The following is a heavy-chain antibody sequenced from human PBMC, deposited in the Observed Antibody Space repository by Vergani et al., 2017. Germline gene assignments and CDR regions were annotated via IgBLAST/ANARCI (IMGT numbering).Heavy chain of an antibody. CDR2: ISAYNGNT. CDR1: GYTFTGYY. V-gene: IGHV1-18*04. CDR3: ARDRPLEGYYDSSGYYFYYYYGMDV. J-gene: IGHJ6*02. D-gene: IGHD3-22*01. Sequence: QVQLVQSGAEVKKPGASVKVSCKASGYTFTGYYMHWVRQAPGQGLEWMGWISAYNGNTNYAQKLQGRVTMTTDTSTSTAYMELRSLRSDDTAVYYCARDRPLEGYYDSSGYYFYYYYGMDVWGQGTTVTVSS.